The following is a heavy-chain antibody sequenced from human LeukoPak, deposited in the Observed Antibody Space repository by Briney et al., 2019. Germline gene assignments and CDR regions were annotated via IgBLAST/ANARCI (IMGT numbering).Heavy chain of an antibody. CDR1: GFTFDDYA. CDR2: ISWNSGSI. CDR3: AKDSDLGANNWFDP. Sequence: PGGSLRLSCAASGFTFDDYAMHWVRQAPGKGLEWVSGISWNSGSIGYADSVKGRFTISRDNAKNSLYLQMNSLRAEDTAVYYCAKDSDLGANNWFDPWGQGTLVTVSS. D-gene: IGHD3-16*01. V-gene: IGHV3-9*01. J-gene: IGHJ5*02.